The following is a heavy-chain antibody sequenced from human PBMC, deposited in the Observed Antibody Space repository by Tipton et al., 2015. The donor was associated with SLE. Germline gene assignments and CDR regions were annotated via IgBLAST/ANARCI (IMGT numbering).Heavy chain of an antibody. Sequence: QLVQSGAEVKKPGASLKVSCETSGYTFNAYYIHWVRQAPGQGLEWMGRINPNTGDTNSAQKFQGRVTMTRDTSISTAYMELSRLRSDDTAVYYCARGKDIVVVPPAPNYYFYGLDVWGQGTTVTVSS. D-gene: IGHD2-21*01. J-gene: IGHJ6*02. CDR2: INPNTGDT. CDR3: ARGKDIVVVPPAPNYYFYGLDV. CDR1: GYTFNAYY. V-gene: IGHV1-2*06.